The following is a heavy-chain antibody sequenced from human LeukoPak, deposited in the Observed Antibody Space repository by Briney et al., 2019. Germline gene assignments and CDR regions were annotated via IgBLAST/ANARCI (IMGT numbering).Heavy chain of an antibody. D-gene: IGHD3-10*01. V-gene: IGHV4-31*03. Sequence: PSETLSLTCTVSGGSISSGGYYWRWLRQHPGTGLEWIGYIYYSGSTYYNPSLKSRVIISVDTSKNQFFLKLSSVTDADTVVYYCARVGGSGSPFDYWGGGTVVTVS. J-gene: IGHJ4*02. CDR2: IYYSGST. CDR1: GGSISSGGYY. CDR3: ARVGGSGSPFDY.